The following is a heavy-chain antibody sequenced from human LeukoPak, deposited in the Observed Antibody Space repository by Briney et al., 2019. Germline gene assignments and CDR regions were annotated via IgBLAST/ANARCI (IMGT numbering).Heavy chain of an antibody. Sequence: AASVKASCKASGYTFTNYAINWVRQAPGQGLEWMGWINPNTGNPIYAQGFTGRFVFSLDTSVNTTNLQINSLKAEDTAVYYCARGKYYYDSSGYLLVSQNWYFDLWGRGTLVTVSS. CDR2: INPNTGNP. CDR1: GYTFTNYA. D-gene: IGHD3-22*01. J-gene: IGHJ2*01. V-gene: IGHV7-4-1*02. CDR3: ARGKYYYDSSGYLLVSQNWYFDL.